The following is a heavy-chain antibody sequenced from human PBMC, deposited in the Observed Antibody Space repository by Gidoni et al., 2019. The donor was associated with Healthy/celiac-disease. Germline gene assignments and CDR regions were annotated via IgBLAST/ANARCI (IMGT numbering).Heavy chain of an antibody. CDR1: GFSLSTSGMC. V-gene: IGHV2-70*01. CDR2: IDWDDDK. Sequence: QVTLRESGPALVKPTQTLTLTCTFSGFSLSTSGMCVSWIRQPPGKALEWLALIDWDDDKYYSTSLKTRLTISKDTSKNQVVLTMTNMDPVDTATYYCARIRRDGYNYGGFDYWGQGTLVTVSS. J-gene: IGHJ4*02. CDR3: ARIRRDGYNYGGFDY. D-gene: IGHD5-12*01.